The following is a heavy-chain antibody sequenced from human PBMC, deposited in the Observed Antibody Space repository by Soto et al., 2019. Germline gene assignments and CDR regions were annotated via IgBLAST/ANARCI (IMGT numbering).Heavy chain of an antibody. J-gene: IGHJ6*02. Sequence: PGGSLRLSCAASGFTFSSYAMHWVRQAPGKGLEWVAVISYDGSNKYYADSVKGRFTISRDNSKNTLYLQMNSLRAEDTAVYYCARDLVRGWELLPLRGNYYYYGMDVWGQGTTVTVSS. V-gene: IGHV3-30-3*01. CDR1: GFTFSSYA. D-gene: IGHD1-26*01. CDR2: ISYDGSNK. CDR3: ARDLVRGWELLPLRGNYYYYGMDV.